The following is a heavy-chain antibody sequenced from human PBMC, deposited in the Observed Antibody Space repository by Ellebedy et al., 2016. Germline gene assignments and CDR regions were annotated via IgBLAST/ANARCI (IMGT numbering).Heavy chain of an antibody. Sequence: GESLKNSCAASGFAFDKYAMHWVRQAPGKGLEWVALISYDAGHKVFADSVKGRFTISRDNSRDTVYLQMISLGAEDSAIYYCAREGNYFESSAAFDFWGQGTMVIVSS. J-gene: IGHJ3*01. CDR3: AREGNYFESSAAFDF. CDR1: GFAFDKYA. CDR2: ISYDAGHK. D-gene: IGHD3-22*01. V-gene: IGHV3-30*04.